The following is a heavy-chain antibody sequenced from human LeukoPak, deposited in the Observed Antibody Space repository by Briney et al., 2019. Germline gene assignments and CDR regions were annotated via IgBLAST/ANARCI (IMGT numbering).Heavy chain of an antibody. CDR2: IRSKAYGGTT. CDR1: GFTFGDYA. J-gene: IGHJ4*02. CDR3: TRVDIVATTPDY. Sequence: GGSLRLSCTASGFTFGDYAMSWVRQAPGKGLEWVGFIRSKAYGGTTEYAASVKGRFTISRDDSKSIAYLQMNSLKTEDTAVYYCTRVDIVATTPDYWGQGTLVTVSS. D-gene: IGHD5-12*01. V-gene: IGHV3-49*04.